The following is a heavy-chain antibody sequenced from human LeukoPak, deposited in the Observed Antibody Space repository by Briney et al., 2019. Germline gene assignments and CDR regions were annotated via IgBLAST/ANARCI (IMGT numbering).Heavy chain of an antibody. D-gene: IGHD5-12*01. CDR3: AKTSGYRRFDP. CDR2: ISYDGSNK. Sequence: GGSLRLSCAASGFTFSNYAMHCVRQAPGQGLEWVAVISYDGSNKYYADSVKGRFAISRDNSKNTLYLQMNSLRAEDTAVYYCAKTSGYRRFDPWGQGTTVAVSS. J-gene: IGHJ6*02. CDR1: GFTFSNYA. V-gene: IGHV3-30-3*02.